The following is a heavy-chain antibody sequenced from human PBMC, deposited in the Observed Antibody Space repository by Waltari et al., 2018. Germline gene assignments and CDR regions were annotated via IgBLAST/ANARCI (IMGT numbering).Heavy chain of an antibody. CDR2: INHSGST. CDR1: GGSFSGYY. J-gene: IGHJ6*03. V-gene: IGHV4-34*01. Sequence: QVQLQQWGAGLLKPSETLSLTCAVYGGSFSGYYWSWIRQPPGKGLEWIGEINHSGSTNYNPSLKSRVTISVDTSKNQFSLKLSSVTAADTAVYYCARENGGNSGTSYYYYMDVWGKGTTVTISS. D-gene: IGHD2-21*02. CDR3: ARENGGNSGTSYYYYMDV.